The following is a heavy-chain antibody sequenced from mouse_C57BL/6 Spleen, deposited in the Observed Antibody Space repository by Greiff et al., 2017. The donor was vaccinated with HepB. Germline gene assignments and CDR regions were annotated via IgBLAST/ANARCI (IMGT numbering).Heavy chain of an antibody. J-gene: IGHJ4*01. CDR3: ARGGSSVEYYYAMDY. CDR2: INYDGSST. D-gene: IGHD3-2*02. Sequence: EVKVVESEGGLVQPGSSMKLSCTASGFTFSDYYMAWVRQVPEKGLEWVANINYDGSSTYYLDSLKSRFIISRDNAKNILYLQMSSLKSEDTATYYCARGGSSVEYYYAMDYWGQGTSVTVSS. V-gene: IGHV5-16*01. CDR1: GFTFSDYY.